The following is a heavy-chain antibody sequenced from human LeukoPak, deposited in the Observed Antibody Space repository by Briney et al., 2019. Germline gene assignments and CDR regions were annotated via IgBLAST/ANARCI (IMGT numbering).Heavy chain of an antibody. CDR2: IIPIFGTA. D-gene: IGHD6-13*01. CDR3: ARDAAAVHFDY. V-gene: IGHV1-69*05. CDR1: GGTFSSYA. Sequence: SVKVSCKASGGTFSSYAISWVRQAPGQGLEWMGGIIPIFGTANYAQEFQGRVTITTDESTSTAYMEPSSLRSEDTAVYYCARDAAAVHFDYWGQGTLVTVSS. J-gene: IGHJ4*02.